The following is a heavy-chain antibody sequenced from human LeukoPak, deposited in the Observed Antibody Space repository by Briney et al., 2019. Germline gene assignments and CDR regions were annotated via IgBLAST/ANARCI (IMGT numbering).Heavy chain of an antibody. CDR3: ARGMVGASY. CDR1: GFTFSSYV. Sequence: GGSLRLSCAASGFTFSSYVMNWVRQAPGKGLEWVSSVSSSGSDIYYADSVKGRFTISRDNAENSLFLQMNNLRVEDTALYYCARGMVGASYWGQGTLVTVSS. CDR2: VSSSGSDI. D-gene: IGHD2-8*01. J-gene: IGHJ4*02. V-gene: IGHV3-21*01.